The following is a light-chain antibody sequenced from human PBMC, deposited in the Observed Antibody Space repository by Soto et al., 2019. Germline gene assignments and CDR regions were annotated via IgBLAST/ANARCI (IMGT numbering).Light chain of an antibody. CDR1: QSVSSNY. Sequence: VLTQSPGTLSLSPGQRATLSCRAIQSVSSNYLAWYQQKPGQAPRLLVYGASSRATGIPARFSGSGSATDFTPTISSLEPEDFAVYYCQQRSNWPPITFSQGTRLEIK. CDR2: GAS. V-gene: IGKV3D-20*02. J-gene: IGKJ5*01. CDR3: QQRSNWPPIT.